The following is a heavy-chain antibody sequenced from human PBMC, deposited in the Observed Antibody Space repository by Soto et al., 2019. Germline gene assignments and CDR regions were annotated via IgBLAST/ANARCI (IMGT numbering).Heavy chain of an antibody. J-gene: IGHJ4*02. CDR1: GFTFSDCY. CDR2: ISSSGSTI. D-gene: IGHD2-21*01. V-gene: IGHV3-11*01. CDR3: ARSRGFCGGDCYSTGYFDY. Sequence: SLRLSCAASGFTFSDCYMSWIRQAPGKGLEWVSYISSSGSTIYYADSVKGRFTISRDNAKNSLYLQMNSLRAEDTAVYYCARSRGFCGGDCYSTGYFDYWGQGTLVTVPS.